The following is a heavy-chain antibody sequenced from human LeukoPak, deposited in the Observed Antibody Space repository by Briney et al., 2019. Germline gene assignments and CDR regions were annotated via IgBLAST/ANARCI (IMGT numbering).Heavy chain of an antibody. CDR2: IYPGDSDT. D-gene: IGHD6-19*01. CDR3: AVPPLRHSGWIP. J-gene: IGHJ5*02. V-gene: IGHV5-51*01. CDR1: GYSFTSYW. Sequence: GESLKISCKGSGYSFTSYWIGWVRQMPGKGLEWMGIIYPGDSDTRYSPSFQGQVAISADKSISTAYLQWRSLKASDTAVYHCAVPPLRHSGWIPWGQGTLVTVSS.